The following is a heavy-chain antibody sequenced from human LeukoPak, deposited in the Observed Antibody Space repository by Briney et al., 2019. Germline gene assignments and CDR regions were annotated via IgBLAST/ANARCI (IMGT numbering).Heavy chain of an antibody. D-gene: IGHD3-3*01. CDR3: ARRNDPWSGPRNWFDP. J-gene: IGHJ5*02. Sequence: PSETLSLTCTVSSGSFSSGGYYWSWIRQHPGKGLEWIGNIYHTGDTFYNPSLQSRFIISVDTSKNQFSLKVSSVTAADTAIYYCARRNDPWSGPRNWFDPWGQGILVTVFS. CDR2: IYHTGDT. V-gene: IGHV4-31*03. CDR1: SGSFSSGGYY.